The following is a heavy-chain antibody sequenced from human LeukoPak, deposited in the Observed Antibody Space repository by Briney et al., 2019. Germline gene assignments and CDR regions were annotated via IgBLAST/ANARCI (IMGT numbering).Heavy chain of an antibody. V-gene: IGHV3-7*01. CDR2: IRQDGGDI. D-gene: IGHD3-3*01. J-gene: IGHJ4*02. CDR3: LREEKHVSYYGDY. Sequence: PGGSLRLSCVASGFTFSKYWMGWVRQAPGKGPVWVGNIRQDGGDIYYVDSVKGRFTISRDNAKNSLYLQMNSLRAEDSAVYYCLREEKHVSYYGDYLGQGTLVTVSS. CDR1: GFTFSKYW.